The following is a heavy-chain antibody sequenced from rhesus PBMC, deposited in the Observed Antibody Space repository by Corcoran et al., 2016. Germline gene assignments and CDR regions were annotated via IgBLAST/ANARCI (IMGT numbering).Heavy chain of an antibody. Sequence: QVRLQESGPGLVKSSETLSLTCAVSGGSMSESSFWNWIRQPPGKGLEWIGNIYANIVHTSNPSRQSRFTISKDTSNHPFCLKVTSVTVADTAVYYCACPFEMGRFEVWGAGVLVTVSS. CDR3: ACPFEMGRFEV. CDR1: GGSMSESSF. CDR2: IYANIVHT. J-gene: IGHJ5-1*01. V-gene: IGHV4S9*01. D-gene: IGHD5-24*01.